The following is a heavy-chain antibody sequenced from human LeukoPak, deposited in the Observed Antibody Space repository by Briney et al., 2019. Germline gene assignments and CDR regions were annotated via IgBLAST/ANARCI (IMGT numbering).Heavy chain of an antibody. J-gene: IGHJ5*02. CDR1: GFTFDDYG. CDR2: INWNGGST. V-gene: IGHV3-20*04. CDR3: ARGITFDWLPNNWFDP. D-gene: IGHD3-9*01. Sequence: PGGSLRLSCAASGFTFDDYGMSWVRQAPGKGLEWVSGINWNGGSTGYADSVKGRFTISRDNAKNSLYLQMNSLRAENTALYYCARGITFDWLPNNWFDPWGQGTLVTVSS.